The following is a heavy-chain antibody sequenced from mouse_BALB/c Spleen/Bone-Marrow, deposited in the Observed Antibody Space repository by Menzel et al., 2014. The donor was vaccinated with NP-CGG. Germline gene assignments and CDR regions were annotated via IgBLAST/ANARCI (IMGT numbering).Heavy chain of an antibody. CDR1: GYTFTDYE. V-gene: IGHV1-15*01. Sequence: QVQLQQPGAELVRPGASVALSCKAPGYTFTDYEMHWVKQTPVHGLEWIGAIDPETGGTAYNQKFKGKATLTADKSSSTAYMELRSLTSEDSAVYYCTRSLYGNYVMDFWGRGTSVTVSS. CDR2: IDPETGGT. J-gene: IGHJ4*01. D-gene: IGHD2-1*01. CDR3: TRSLYGNYVMDF.